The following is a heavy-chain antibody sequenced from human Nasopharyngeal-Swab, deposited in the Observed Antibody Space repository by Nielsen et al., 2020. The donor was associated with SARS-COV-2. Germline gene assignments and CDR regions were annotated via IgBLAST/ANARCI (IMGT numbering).Heavy chain of an antibody. CDR1: GFTFSSYS. J-gene: IGHJ4*02. CDR3: AREAVAGYFDY. Sequence: GESLKISCAASGFTFSSYSMNWVRQAPGKGLEWVANIKQDGSEKYYVDSVKGRFTISRDNAKNSLYLQMNSLRAEDTAVYYCAREAVAGYFDYWGQGTLVTVSS. CDR2: IKQDGSEK. V-gene: IGHV3-7*01. D-gene: IGHD6-19*01.